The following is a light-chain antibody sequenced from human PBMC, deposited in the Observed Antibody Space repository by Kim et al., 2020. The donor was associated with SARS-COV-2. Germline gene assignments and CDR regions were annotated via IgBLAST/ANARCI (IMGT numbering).Light chain of an antibody. CDR3: QAWDSNTAI. Sequence: SYELTQPPSVSVSPGQTASITCSGDKLGDKYACWYQHKPGQSPVLVIYHDSKRPSGIPKRFSGSNSGNTATLTISGTQAMDEADYYCQAWDSNTAIFGGGTQLTVL. CDR1: KLGDKY. J-gene: IGLJ2*01. V-gene: IGLV3-1*01. CDR2: HDS.